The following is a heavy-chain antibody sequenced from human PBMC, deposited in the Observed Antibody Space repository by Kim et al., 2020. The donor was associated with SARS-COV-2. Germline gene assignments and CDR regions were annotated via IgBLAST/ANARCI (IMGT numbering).Heavy chain of an antibody. CDR3: ARDHVEFGSWFDP. CDR1: GASISSDAYY. V-gene: IGHV4-61*02. CDR2: IYANEYT. D-gene: IGHD2-15*01. Sequence: SETLSLTCTVSGASISSDAYYWTWIRQTAGKGLEWIGRIYANEYTRYNPSLKSRVTISIDTYKNQFSLRLSSVTATDTAVYYCARDHVEFGSWFDPWGQGTLVTVSS. J-gene: IGHJ5*02.